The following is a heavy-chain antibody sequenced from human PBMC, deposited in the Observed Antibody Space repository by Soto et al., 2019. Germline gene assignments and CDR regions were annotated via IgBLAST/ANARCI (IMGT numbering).Heavy chain of an antibody. D-gene: IGHD4-17*01. CDR3: AREIRYGDYVDYYYGMDV. CDR2: INPNSGGT. Sequence: ASVKVSCKASGYTFTGYYMHWVRQAPGQGLEWMGWINPNSGGTNYAQKFQGWVTMTRDTSISTAYMELSRLRSDDTAVYYCAREIRYGDYVDYYYGMDVWGQGTTVTVSS. CDR1: GYTFTGYY. J-gene: IGHJ6*02. V-gene: IGHV1-2*04.